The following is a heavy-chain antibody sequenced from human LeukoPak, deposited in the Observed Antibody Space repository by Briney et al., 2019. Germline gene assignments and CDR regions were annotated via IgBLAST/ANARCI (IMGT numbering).Heavy chain of an antibody. V-gene: IGHV3-30*18. J-gene: IGHJ4*02. D-gene: IGHD3-10*01. CDR3: AKDPGFGEFPPDY. Sequence: GGSLRLSCAASGFTFSSYGMHWVRQAPGKGLEWVAVISYDGSNEYYADSVKGRFTISRDNSKNTLYLQMNSLRAEDTAVYYCAKDPGFGEFPPDYWGQGTLVTVSS. CDR2: ISYDGSNE. CDR1: GFTFSSYG.